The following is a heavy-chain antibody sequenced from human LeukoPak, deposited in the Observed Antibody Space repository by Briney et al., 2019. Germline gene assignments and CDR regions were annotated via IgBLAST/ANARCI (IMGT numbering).Heavy chain of an antibody. J-gene: IGHJ6*02. CDR2: ISGSGGST. CDR3: ARQYCSGGSCYSNYYYGMDV. Sequence: GGSLSLSCAASGFTFSSYAMSWVRQAPGKGLEWVSTISGSGGSTYNADSVKGRFTISRDNSKNTLYLQMNSLRAEDTAVYYCARQYCSGGSCYSNYYYGMDVWGQGTTVTVSS. CDR1: GFTFSSYA. V-gene: IGHV3-23*01. D-gene: IGHD2-15*01.